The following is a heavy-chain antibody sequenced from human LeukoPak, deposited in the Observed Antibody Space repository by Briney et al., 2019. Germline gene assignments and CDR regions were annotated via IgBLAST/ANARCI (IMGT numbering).Heavy chain of an antibody. Sequence: SQTLSLTCAISGDSVSSNSAAWNWIRQSPSRGLEWLGRTYYRSKWYNDYAVSVKSRITINPDTSKNQFSLQLNSVTPEDTAVYYCARGWRGSSWYSSWFDPWGQGTLVTVYS. CDR3: ARGWRGSSWYSSWFDP. CDR2: TYYRSKWYN. CDR1: GDSVSSNSAA. D-gene: IGHD6-13*01. J-gene: IGHJ5*02. V-gene: IGHV6-1*01.